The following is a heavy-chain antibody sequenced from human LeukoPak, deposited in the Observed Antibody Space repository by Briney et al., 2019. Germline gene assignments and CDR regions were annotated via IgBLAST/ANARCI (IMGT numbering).Heavy chain of an antibody. Sequence: SQTLSLTCTVSGGSISSGGYYWSWIRQHPGKGLEWIGYIYYSGSTYYNPSLKCRVTISVDTSKNQFSLKLSSVTAADTAVYYCARSRYGSGSYSYPDYWGQGTLVTVSS. V-gene: IGHV4-31*03. D-gene: IGHD3-10*01. CDR2: IYYSGST. CDR3: ARSRYGSGSYSYPDY. J-gene: IGHJ4*02. CDR1: GGSISSGGYY.